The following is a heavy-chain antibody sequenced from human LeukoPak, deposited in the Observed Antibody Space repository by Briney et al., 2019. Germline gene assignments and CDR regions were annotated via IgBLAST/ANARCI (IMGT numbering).Heavy chain of an antibody. V-gene: IGHV3-74*01. J-gene: IGHJ5*02. CDR2: INSDGSST. CDR3: ARPMVAASNWFDP. D-gene: IGHD2-15*01. CDR1: GFTFSSYW. Sequence: GGSLRLSCAASGFTFSSYWMHWVRQAPGKGLVYVSPINSDGSSTNYADSVKGRFTISRDNAKNTLYLQMNSLRAEDMAVYYCARPMVAASNWFDPWGQGTLVTVSS.